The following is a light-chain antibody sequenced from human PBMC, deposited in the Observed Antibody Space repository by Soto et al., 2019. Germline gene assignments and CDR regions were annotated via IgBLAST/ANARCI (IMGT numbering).Light chain of an antibody. Sequence: DIQMIQSPSSLSAYVGARVTISCRASQAIGNHLAWYQQKPGKVPKLLIHAASTLQSGVPSRFSGSGSGTDFTLTISSLQPEDVATYFCEMYNSVPLITFGQGTRLEIK. CDR3: EMYNSVPLIT. CDR1: QAIGNH. J-gene: IGKJ5*01. CDR2: AAS. V-gene: IGKV1-27*01.